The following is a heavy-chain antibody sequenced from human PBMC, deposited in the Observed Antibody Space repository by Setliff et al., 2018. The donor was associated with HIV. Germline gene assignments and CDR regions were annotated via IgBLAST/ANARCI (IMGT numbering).Heavy chain of an antibody. D-gene: IGHD2-15*01. V-gene: IGHV3-7*03. Sequence: PGGSLRLSCAASRFTFSSYGMYWVRQAPEKGLEWVADIKCDGSETYYVDSVKGRFTISRDTAKNTLYLQVSSLRAEDTAVYYCASLLPVDYWGQGTLVTVSS. CDR3: ASLLPVDY. CDR2: IKCDGSET. J-gene: IGHJ4*02. CDR1: RFTFSSYG.